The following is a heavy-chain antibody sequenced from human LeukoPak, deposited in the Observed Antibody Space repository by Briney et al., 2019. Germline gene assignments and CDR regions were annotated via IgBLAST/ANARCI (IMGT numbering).Heavy chain of an antibody. Sequence: GGTLRLSCAASGFTLSSFWMTWVRQAPGKGLEWVDNIRQDGGETYYVDSVKGRFTISRDNAKTSLYLQMTSLRAEDAAVYYCARRYHFDSSGLHWRSPFDIWGQGTMVAVSS. CDR3: ARRYHFDSSGLHWRSPFDI. V-gene: IGHV3-7*01. CDR2: IRQDGGET. D-gene: IGHD3-22*01. J-gene: IGHJ3*02. CDR1: GFTLSSFW.